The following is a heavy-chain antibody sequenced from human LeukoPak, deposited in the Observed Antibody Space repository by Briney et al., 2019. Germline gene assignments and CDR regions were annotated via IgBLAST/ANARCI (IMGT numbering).Heavy chain of an antibody. Sequence: SETLSLTCAVYGGSFSGYYWSWIRQPPGKGLEWIGEINHSGSTNYNPSLKSRVTISLDTSKNQFSLKLSSVTAADTAVYYCAREKGYYDSSGYTEYYFDYWGQGTLVTVSS. CDR1: GGSFSGYY. CDR2: INHSGST. V-gene: IGHV4-34*01. CDR3: AREKGYYDSSGYTEYYFDY. J-gene: IGHJ4*02. D-gene: IGHD3-22*01.